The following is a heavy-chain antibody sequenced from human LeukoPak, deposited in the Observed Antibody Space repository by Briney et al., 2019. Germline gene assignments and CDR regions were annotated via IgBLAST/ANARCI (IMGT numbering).Heavy chain of an antibody. CDR1: GYYISTGYL. Sequence: SETLSLTCGVSGYYISTGYLWGWIRQPPGEGLEWIATISPGGSTYYNPSLKSRLTISLDASKNQFSLKLSSVTATDTAVYYCARDRGFSGNQYFDFWGQGTLVTVSS. V-gene: IGHV4-38-2*02. CDR3: ARDRGFSGNQYFDF. J-gene: IGHJ4*02. D-gene: IGHD5-12*01. CDR2: ISPGGST.